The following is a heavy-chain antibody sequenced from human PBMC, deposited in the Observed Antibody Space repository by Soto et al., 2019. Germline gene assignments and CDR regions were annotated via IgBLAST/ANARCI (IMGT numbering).Heavy chain of an antibody. CDR3: ARDGGNDYSKFAFDI. V-gene: IGHV4-59*01. CDR1: GGSISSYY. J-gene: IGHJ3*02. CDR2: IYYSGST. Sequence: SETLSLTCTVSGGSISSYYWSWIRQPPGKGLEWIGYIYYSGSTNYNPSLKSRVTISVDTSKNQFSLKLSSVTAADTAVYYCARDGGNDYSKFAFDIWGQGTMVTVSS. D-gene: IGHD4-4*01.